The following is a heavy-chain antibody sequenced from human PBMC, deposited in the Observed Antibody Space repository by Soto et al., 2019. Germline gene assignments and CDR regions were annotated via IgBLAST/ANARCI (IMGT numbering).Heavy chain of an antibody. J-gene: IGHJ4*02. V-gene: IGHV3-74*02. D-gene: IGHD2-15*01. CDR2: INRDGSST. CDR1: GFTFSRYE. Sequence: EVQLVESGGDLVQPGGSLRLSCAASGFTFSRYEMNWVRQAPGKGLVWVSRINRDGSSTIYADSVKGRFTISRDNAKNTVYLQMNSLRAEDTAVYYCARVVLKQNCYNFDYWGQGTLVTVSS. CDR3: ARVVLKQNCYNFDY.